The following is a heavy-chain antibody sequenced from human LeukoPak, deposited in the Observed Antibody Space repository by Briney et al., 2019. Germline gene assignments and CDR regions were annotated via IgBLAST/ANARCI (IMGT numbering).Heavy chain of an antibody. CDR3: AKDLASQLGRGFYYYYSRR. CDR1: GFTFSNYA. CDR2: ISETGGTI. V-gene: IGHV3-23*01. J-gene: IGHJ6*02. Sequence: GGSLRLSCAPSGFTFSNYAMSWVRQAPGKGLEWVSAISETGGTIHYADSVRGRFIISRDNSENTLYLQMNSLRAEDTAVYYCAKDLASQLGRGFYYYYSRRLGPRDHGHRLL. D-gene: IGHD6-6*01.